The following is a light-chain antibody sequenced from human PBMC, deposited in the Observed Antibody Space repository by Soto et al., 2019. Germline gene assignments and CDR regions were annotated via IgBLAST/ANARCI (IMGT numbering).Light chain of an antibody. Sequence: EIVLTQSPGTLSLSAEERATLSCRANQSVTSNSLAWYQQKPGQAPRLLIYGASSRATGIPDRFSGSGSGTDFTLTISRLEPEDFAVYYCQQYGSSPITFGQGRLLEV. CDR2: GAS. V-gene: IGKV3-20*01. J-gene: IGKJ5*01. CDR1: QSVTSNS. CDR3: QQYGSSPIT.